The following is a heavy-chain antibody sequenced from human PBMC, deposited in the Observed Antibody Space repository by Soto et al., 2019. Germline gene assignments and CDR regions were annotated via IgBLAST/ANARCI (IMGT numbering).Heavy chain of an antibody. V-gene: IGHV3-30-3*01. CDR1: GFTFSSYA. CDR2: ISYDGSKK. D-gene: IGHD6-13*01. CDR3: ARQQLRAFDI. Sequence: QVQLVESGGGVVQPGRSLRLSCAASGFTFSSYAMHWVRQAPGKGLEWVAVISYDGSKKYYADSVKGRFTISRDNSKNTLYLQMNSLRAEDTAVYYCARQQLRAFDIWGQGTMVTVSS. J-gene: IGHJ3*02.